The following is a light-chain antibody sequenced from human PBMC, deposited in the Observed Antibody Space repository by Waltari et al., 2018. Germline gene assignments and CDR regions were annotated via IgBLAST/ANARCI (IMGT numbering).Light chain of an antibody. CDR3: QQYDGEVVT. CDR1: QSVTSIS. V-gene: IGKV3-20*01. CDR2: GTS. Sequence: ESVLTQSPGTLSLSPGERATLSCRASQSVTSISFTWYQQKRGQAPRLLIYGTSSRATGIPDRFSGSGSGTDFTLTISRLEPEDFAVYYCQQYDGEVVTFGGGTKVEI. J-gene: IGKJ4*01.